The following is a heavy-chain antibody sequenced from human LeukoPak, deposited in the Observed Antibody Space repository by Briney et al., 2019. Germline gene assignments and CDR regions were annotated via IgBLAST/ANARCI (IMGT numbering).Heavy chain of an antibody. CDR2: ISAYNGNT. CDR3: ARDGGLLWFGESYFDY. CDR1: GYTFTSYG. V-gene: IGHV1-18*01. D-gene: IGHD3-10*01. Sequence: ASVKVSCKASGYTFTSYGISWVRQAPGQGLEWMGWISAYNGNTNYAQRLQGRVTMTTDTSTSTAYMELRSLRSDDTAVYYCARDGGLLWFGESYFDYWGQGTLVTVSS. J-gene: IGHJ4*02.